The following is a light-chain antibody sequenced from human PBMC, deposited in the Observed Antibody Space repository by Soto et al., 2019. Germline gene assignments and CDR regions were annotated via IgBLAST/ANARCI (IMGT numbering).Light chain of an antibody. J-gene: IGKJ2*01. CDR3: QQYNSYT. Sequence: DIQMPQSPSSVSASVGDRVAITCRASQGISSWLAWYQQKPGTVPRLLTYDASSLESGVPSRFSGSRSGTEFTLTITNLQPEDFATYYCQQYNSYTFGQGTKVDIK. CDR2: DAS. V-gene: IGKV1-5*01. CDR1: QGISSW.